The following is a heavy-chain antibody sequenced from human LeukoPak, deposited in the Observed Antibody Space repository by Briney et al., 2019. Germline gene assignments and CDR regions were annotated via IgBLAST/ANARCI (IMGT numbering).Heavy chain of an antibody. Sequence: GGSLRLSCAASGFTFSDYYMTWIRQAPGKGLERVSHISSSGSYTNYADSVKGRFTISRDNAKNSLYPQMHSLRAEDTAVYYCARGDYGPYYFDYWGQGTLVPVSS. CDR1: GFTFSDYY. J-gene: IGHJ4*02. D-gene: IGHD4-17*01. CDR2: ISSSGSYT. CDR3: ARGDYGPYYFDY. V-gene: IGHV3-11*05.